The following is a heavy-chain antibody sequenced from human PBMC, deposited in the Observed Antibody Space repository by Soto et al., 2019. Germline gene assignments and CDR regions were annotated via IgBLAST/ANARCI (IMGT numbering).Heavy chain of an antibody. CDR2: IGGGGSDT. Sequence: DVQLLESGGGLVQPGGSLTLSCAASRFTFSDFAMSWVRQAPGKGLEWVSSIGGGGSDTYYADSVKGRFTISRDNSKNTLYLQMDSLRDEDTAVYYCAKDAVPYNGKWDWFDSWGQRTLVIVSS. V-gene: IGHV3-23*01. CDR3: AKDAVPYNGKWDWFDS. J-gene: IGHJ5*01. D-gene: IGHD1-20*01. CDR1: RFTFSDFA.